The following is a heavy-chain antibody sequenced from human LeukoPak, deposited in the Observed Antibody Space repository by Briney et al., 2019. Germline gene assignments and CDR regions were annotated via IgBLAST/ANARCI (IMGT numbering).Heavy chain of an antibody. CDR1: GYTFTGYY. CDR3: AREGGYCSSTSCLNWFDP. Sequence: ASVKVSCKASGYTFTGYYMHWVRQAPGQGLEWMGWINPDSGGTNYAQKFQGRVTMTRDTSISTAYMELSRLRSDDTAVYYCAREGGYCSSTSCLNWFDPWGQGTLVTVSS. J-gene: IGHJ5*02. V-gene: IGHV1-2*02. CDR2: INPDSGGT. D-gene: IGHD2-2*01.